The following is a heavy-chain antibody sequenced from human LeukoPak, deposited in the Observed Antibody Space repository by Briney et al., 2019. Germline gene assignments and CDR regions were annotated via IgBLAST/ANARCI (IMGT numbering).Heavy chain of an antibody. Sequence: GGSLRLSCAASTFTFSNYWMHGVRQAPGKGLVWVSRINIDGRSISYVDSVKGRFTISRDNAKNTLYLQMNSLRAEDTAVYYCARVPATGTAFDDWGQGTLVTVSS. V-gene: IGHV3-74*01. CDR3: ARVPATGTAFDD. D-gene: IGHD6-13*01. J-gene: IGHJ4*02. CDR1: TFTFSNYW. CDR2: INIDGRSI.